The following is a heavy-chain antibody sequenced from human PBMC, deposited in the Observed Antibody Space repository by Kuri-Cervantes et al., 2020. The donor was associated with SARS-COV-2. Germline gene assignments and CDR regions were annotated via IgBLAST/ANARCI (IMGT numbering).Heavy chain of an antibody. CDR2: ISAYNGNT. CDR3: ARVREADYDFWSGYAYWYFDL. V-gene: IGHV1-18*01. J-gene: IGHJ2*01. CDR1: GYTFTSYG. D-gene: IGHD3-3*01. Sequence: ASVKVSCKASGYTFTSYGISWVRQAPGQGLEWMGRISAYNGNTNYAQKLQGRVTMTTDTSTSTAYMELRSLRSDDTAVYYCARVREADYDFWSGYAYWYFDLWGRGTLVTVSS.